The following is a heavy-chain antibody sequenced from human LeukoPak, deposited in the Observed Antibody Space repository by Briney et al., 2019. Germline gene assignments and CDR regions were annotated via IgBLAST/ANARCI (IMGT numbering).Heavy chain of an antibody. CDR2: IYYNGRT. Sequence: SQTLSLTCTVSDGSISSGGYYWSWIRQPPGKGLEWIGYIYYNGRTYYNPSLKSRVIISVDMSKNQFSLELTSVTAPDTAVYYCARYQGASRWFDPWGQGTLVTVSS. D-gene: IGHD2-2*01. V-gene: IGHV4-30-4*01. CDR3: ARYQGASRWFDP. CDR1: DGSISSGGYY. J-gene: IGHJ5*02.